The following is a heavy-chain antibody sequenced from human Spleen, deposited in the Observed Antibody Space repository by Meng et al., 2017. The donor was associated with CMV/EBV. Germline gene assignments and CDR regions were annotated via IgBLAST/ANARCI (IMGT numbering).Heavy chain of an antibody. Sequence: SETLSLTCTVSGGSISSTSYYWAWIRQPPGRGLEWIGSIYYSGNTYYNPSRKSRVTMSVDTSKNQFSLKLSSVTAADTAVYYCARAVPTYSSSWYGEYFQHWGQGTLVTVSS. CDR3: ARAVPTYSSSWYGEYFQH. CDR2: IYYSGNT. CDR1: GGSISSTSYY. V-gene: IGHV4-39*01. D-gene: IGHD6-13*01. J-gene: IGHJ1*01.